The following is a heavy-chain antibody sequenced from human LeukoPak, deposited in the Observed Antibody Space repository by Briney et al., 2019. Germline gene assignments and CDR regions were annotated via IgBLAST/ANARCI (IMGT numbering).Heavy chain of an antibody. J-gene: IGHJ4*02. CDR3: ARESKNRARVRIEGIDY. V-gene: IGHV3-7*01. CDR2: IKQDGSET. CDR1: GFTLSRFW. Sequence: GGTLRLSCAASGFTLSRFWVSWVREAPGKGLGGVADIKQDGSETYYVDSVNDQFTISRDNAKNSLYPQMNSLRAKDRAVYYSARESKNRARVRIEGIDYWGQGTLVTVSS. D-gene: IGHD1-14*01.